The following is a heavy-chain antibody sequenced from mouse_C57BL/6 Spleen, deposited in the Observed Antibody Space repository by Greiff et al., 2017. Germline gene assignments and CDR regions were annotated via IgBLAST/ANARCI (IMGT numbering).Heavy chain of an antibody. Sequence: QVQLQQSGAELMKPGASVKLSCKATGYTFTGYWIAWVKQRPGHGLEWIGEILPGSGSTNYNEKFKGKATFTADTSSNTAYMQLSSLTTEDSTILYCARRYSNYVRRYAKDYWGQGTSVTVSS. CDR3: ARRYSNYVRRYAKDY. CDR1: GYTFTGYW. D-gene: IGHD2-5*01. CDR2: ILPGSGST. J-gene: IGHJ4*01. V-gene: IGHV1-9*01.